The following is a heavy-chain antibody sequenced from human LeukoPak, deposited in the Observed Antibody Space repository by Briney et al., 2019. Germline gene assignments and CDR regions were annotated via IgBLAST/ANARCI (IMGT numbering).Heavy chain of an antibody. CDR1: GFALSHHF. V-gene: IGHV3-72*01. CDR3: ASVSAGLVEY. J-gene: IGHJ4*02. Sequence: GGSLRLSCAASGFALSHHFMDWVRQAPGKGLEWVGRIRNKDNSYNKEYAASVKGRFTISKDYSKNSLYLQMNSLKTGDAAVYYCASVSAGLVEYWGQGTRVIVSS. CDR2: IRNKDNSYNK. D-gene: IGHD2/OR15-2a*01.